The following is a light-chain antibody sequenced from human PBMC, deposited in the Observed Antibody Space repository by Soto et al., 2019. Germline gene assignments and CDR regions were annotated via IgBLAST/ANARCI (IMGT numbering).Light chain of an antibody. CDR1: QSVSSSY. CDR3: QQYGSPIT. J-gene: IGKJ5*01. CDR2: GAS. Sequence: EIVLTQSPSTLSLSPGDRATLSCRASQSVSSSYLAWYQQKPGQAPRLLIYGASGRATGIPDRFSGSGSGTDFTLTISRLEPEDFAVYYCQQYGSPITFGQGTRLEIK. V-gene: IGKV3-20*01.